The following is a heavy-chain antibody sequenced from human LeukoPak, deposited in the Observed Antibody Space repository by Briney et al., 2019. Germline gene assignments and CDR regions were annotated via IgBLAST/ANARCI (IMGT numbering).Heavy chain of an antibody. J-gene: IGHJ4*02. D-gene: IGHD5-12*01. CDR1: GGSISGYY. CDR3: ARVSGYDWESFYDY. Sequence: PSETLSLTCTVSGGSISGYYWSWIRQPPGEGLEWIGYIYNSGNTNYNPSLKSRVTISVDTSKNQFSLKLSSVTAADTAMYYCARVSGYDWESFYDYWGQGTLVTVSS. V-gene: IGHV4-59*01. CDR2: IYNSGNT.